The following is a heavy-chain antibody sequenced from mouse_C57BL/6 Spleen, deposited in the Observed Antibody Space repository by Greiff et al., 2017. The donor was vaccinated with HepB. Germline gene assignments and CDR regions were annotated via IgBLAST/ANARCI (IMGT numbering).Heavy chain of an antibody. V-gene: IGHV14-4*01. CDR1: GFNIKDDY. CDR2: IDPENGDT. Sequence: EVQLQQSGAELVRPGASVKLSCTASGFNIKDDYMHWVKQRPEQGLEWSGWIDPENGDTEYASKFQGKATITADTSSNTAYLQLSSLTSEDTAVYYCRGYYDYFGYWGQGTALTVSS. J-gene: IGHJ2*01. CDR3: RGYYDYFGY. D-gene: IGHD2-4*01.